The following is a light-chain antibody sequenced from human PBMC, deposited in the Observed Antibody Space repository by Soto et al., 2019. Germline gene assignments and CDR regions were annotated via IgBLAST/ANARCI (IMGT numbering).Light chain of an antibody. V-gene: IGLV1-40*01. J-gene: IGLJ3*02. CDR3: QSYDSSLSHWL. CDR2: GNS. Sequence: QSVLTQPPSVSGAPGQRVTISCSGTSSNIGAGYDVHWYQQLPGTAPKLVIYGNSNRLSGVPDRFSGSKSGTSASLAITGLQAEDEADYYCQSYDSSLSHWLFGGGTKLTVL. CDR1: SSNIGAGYD.